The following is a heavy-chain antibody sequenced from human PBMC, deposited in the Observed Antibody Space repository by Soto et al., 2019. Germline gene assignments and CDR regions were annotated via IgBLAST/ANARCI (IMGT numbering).Heavy chain of an antibody. CDR1: GFTFSYYW. CDR3: ARGDRGAFDL. J-gene: IGHJ3*01. CDR2: IHSDGSST. Sequence: EVQLVESEGGLVQPGGYLRLSCAASGFTFSYYWMHWVRQAQGQGLVWVSRIHSDGSSTTYADSVKGRFTISRDNAKNTLYLQMNSLRAEDTAVYYCARGDRGAFDLWGQGTMVTVSS. V-gene: IGHV3-74*01. D-gene: IGHD2-21*02.